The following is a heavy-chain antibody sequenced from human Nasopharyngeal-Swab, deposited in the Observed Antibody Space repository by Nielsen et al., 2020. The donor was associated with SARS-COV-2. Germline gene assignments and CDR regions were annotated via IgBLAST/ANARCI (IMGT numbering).Heavy chain of an antibody. V-gene: IGHV1-46*02. CDR3: ARRGRCSGSSCDMDV. D-gene: IGHD2-2*01. Sequence: ASVKISCNASGYTFNNYYIHWVRQAPGQGLEWMGMINTGSGGTTYAQKFQGRVTMTRDTSTSTVFMDLSMLRSEDTAVYYCARRGRCSGSSCDMDVWGQGTTVTVSS. CDR1: GYTFNNYY. CDR2: INTGSGGT. J-gene: IGHJ6*02.